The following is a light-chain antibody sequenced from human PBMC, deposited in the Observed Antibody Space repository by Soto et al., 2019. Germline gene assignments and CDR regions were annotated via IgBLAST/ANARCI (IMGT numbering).Light chain of an antibody. Sequence: DIQMTQSPSTLSASVGHTFTITCRASQSINKWLAWYQQKPGKAPTLRIYEASILQNGVPSRFRGTESGTEFTLTISSLRTDDFATYYCQQYNDYSAWTFGRGTKVDIK. CDR2: EAS. J-gene: IGKJ1*01. CDR3: QQYNDYSAWT. V-gene: IGKV1-5*03. CDR1: QSINKW.